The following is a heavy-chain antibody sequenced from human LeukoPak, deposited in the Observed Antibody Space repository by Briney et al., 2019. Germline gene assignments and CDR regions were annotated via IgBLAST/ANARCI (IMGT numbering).Heavy chain of an antibody. CDR3: ARAQRRVVITNNWFDP. J-gene: IGHJ5*02. V-gene: IGHV1-2*02. CDR2: INPNSGGT. D-gene: IGHD3-22*01. CDR1: GYTFTGYY. Sequence: GASVKVSCKASGYTFTGYYIHWVRQAPGQGLEWMGWINPNSGGTNYAQKFQGRVTMTRDTSISTAYMELSRLRSDDTAVYYCARAQRRVVITNNWFDPWGQGTLVTVSS.